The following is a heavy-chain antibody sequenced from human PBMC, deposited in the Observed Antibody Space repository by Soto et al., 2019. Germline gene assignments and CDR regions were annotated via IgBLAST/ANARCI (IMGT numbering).Heavy chain of an antibody. CDR2: INWNGGST. D-gene: IGHD3-10*01. CDR1: GFTFEDYD. J-gene: IGHJ4*02. CDR3: ARDITMIRGVRFGWGHFDY. Sequence: GGSLRLSCAASGFTFEDYDMSWVRQVPGKGLEWVSGINWNGGSTGYADSVKGRFTISRDNAKNSLYLQVNSLRAEDTAFYYCARDITMIRGVRFGWGHFDYWGQGTLVTVSS. V-gene: IGHV3-20*04.